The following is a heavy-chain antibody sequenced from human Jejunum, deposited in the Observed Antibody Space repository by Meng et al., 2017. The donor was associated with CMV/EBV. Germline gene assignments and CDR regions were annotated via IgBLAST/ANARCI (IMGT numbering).Heavy chain of an antibody. D-gene: IGHD5-12*01. J-gene: IGHJ6*02. Sequence: GGSISPCYWRWLRQSPRKGLGWIGYIHYSGTPNYNPSLKSRVTISVDTSKNQFSLKLTSVTTADTAVYYCARALGDIVTADGMDVWGQGTTVTVSS. CDR2: IHYSGTP. CDR3: ARALGDIVTADGMDV. CDR1: GGSISPCY. V-gene: IGHV4-59*01.